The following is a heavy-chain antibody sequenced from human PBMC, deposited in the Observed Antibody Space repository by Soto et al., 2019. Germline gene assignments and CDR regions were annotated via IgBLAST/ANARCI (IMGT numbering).Heavy chain of an antibody. Sequence: QIQLVQSGAEMKKPGASVKVSCKPSGYTFTHYGVSWLRQAPGQGLEWMGWISAYNGNTDYAHKFQGRVALTTDTSTSTAYMELRGLSPDDTDVYYCARDVPGSGVPFWDYWGQGTLVTVSS. J-gene: IGHJ4*02. CDR2: ISAYNGNT. V-gene: IGHV1-18*04. D-gene: IGHD2-15*01. CDR3: ARDVPGSGVPFWDY. CDR1: GYTFTHYG.